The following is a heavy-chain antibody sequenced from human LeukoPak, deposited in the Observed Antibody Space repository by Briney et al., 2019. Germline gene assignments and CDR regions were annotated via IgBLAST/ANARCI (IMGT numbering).Heavy chain of an antibody. Sequence: PGGSLRLSCAASGFTFSDYYMSWIRQAPGKGLEWVSYISSSGSTIYYADSVKGRFTISKDYSKNTLYLQMDSLRTEDTAVYYCARRTTGSIDYWGQGTLVTVSS. V-gene: IGHV3-11*04. CDR1: GFTFSDYY. J-gene: IGHJ4*02. CDR3: ARRTTGSIDY. D-gene: IGHD1-1*01. CDR2: ISSSGSTI.